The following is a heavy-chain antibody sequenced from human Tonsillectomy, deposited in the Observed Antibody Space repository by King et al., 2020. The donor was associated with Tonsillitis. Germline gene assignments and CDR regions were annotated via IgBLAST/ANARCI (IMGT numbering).Heavy chain of an antibody. V-gene: IGHV1-2*02. CDR2: INPNSGGT. Sequence: VQLVQSGAEVKKPGASVKVSCKASGYTFTGYYMHWVRQAPGQGLEWMGWINPNSGGTNYAQKFQGRVTMTRDTSISSAYMELSRLRSDDTAVYYCAREPLPGPYYYYGMDVWGQGTTVTVSS. J-gene: IGHJ6*02. CDR3: AREPLPGPYYYYGMDV. CDR1: GYTFTGYY.